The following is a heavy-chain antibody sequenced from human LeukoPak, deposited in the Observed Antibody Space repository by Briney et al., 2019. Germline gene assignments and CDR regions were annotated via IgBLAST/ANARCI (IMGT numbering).Heavy chain of an antibody. V-gene: IGHV3-23*01. CDR2: ISGSGGST. D-gene: IGHD2-15*01. Sequence: GGSLRLSCAASGFTFSSYAMSWVRQAPGKGLEWVSAISGSGGSTYYADSVKGRFTTSRDNSKNTLYLQMNSLRAEDTAVYYCAKDIVVVVAAPSYFDYWGQGTLVTVSS. CDR3: AKDIVVVVAAPSYFDY. J-gene: IGHJ4*02. CDR1: GFTFSSYA.